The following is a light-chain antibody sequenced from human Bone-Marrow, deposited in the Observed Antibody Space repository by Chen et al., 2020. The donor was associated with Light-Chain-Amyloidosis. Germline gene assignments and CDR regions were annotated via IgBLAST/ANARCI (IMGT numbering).Light chain of an antibody. CDR1: NIGTTS. J-gene: IGLJ3*02. CDR2: VDS. CDR3: QVWDRSSDRPV. Sequence: SYVLTQPSSVSVAPGQTATIACGGNNIGTTSVHWYQQTPGQAPLLVVYVDSDRPSGIPERLSGSNSGNTATLTIRRVEAGDEADYYCQVWDRSSDRPVFGGGTKLTVL. V-gene: IGLV3-21*02.